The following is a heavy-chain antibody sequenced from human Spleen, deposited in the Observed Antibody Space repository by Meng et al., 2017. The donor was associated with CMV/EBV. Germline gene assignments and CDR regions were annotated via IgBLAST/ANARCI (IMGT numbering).Heavy chain of an antibody. CDR3: AGGRFDY. CDR2: LHSNGNT. V-gene: IGHV3-53*01. D-gene: IGHD6-25*01. CDR1: GFIFSRYW. J-gene: IGHJ4*02. Sequence: GGSLRLSCAASGFIFSRYWMTWVRQAPGEGLEWVSSLHSNGNTYYADSVKGRFTISRDNSKNTVSLQMNSLRADDTALYYCAGGRFDYWGQGTLVTVSS.